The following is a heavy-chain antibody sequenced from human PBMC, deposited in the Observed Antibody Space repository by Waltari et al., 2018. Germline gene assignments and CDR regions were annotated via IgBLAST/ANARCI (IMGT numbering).Heavy chain of an antibody. CDR3: ARDDDFWSGYYTGFDY. D-gene: IGHD3-3*01. J-gene: IGHJ4*02. V-gene: IGHV4-38-2*02. CDR1: GYSISSGYY. Sequence: QVQLQESGPGLVKPSETLSLTCAVSGYSISSGYYWGWIRQPPGKGLEWIGSIYHSGSTYYNPSLKSRVTISVDTSKNQFSLKLSSVTAADTAVYYCARDDDFWSGYYTGFDYWGQGTLVTVSS. CDR2: IYHSGST.